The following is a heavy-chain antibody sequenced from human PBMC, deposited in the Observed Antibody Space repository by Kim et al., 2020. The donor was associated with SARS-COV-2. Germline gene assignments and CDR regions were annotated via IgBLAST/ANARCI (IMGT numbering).Heavy chain of an antibody. D-gene: IGHD3-10*01. V-gene: IGHV3-15*01. CDR3: TTDPSPLMVRGEVNAFDI. Sequence: KGRFTISRDDSKNTLYLQMNSLKTEDTTVYYCTTDPSPLMVRGEVNAFDIWGQGTMVTVSS. J-gene: IGHJ3*02.